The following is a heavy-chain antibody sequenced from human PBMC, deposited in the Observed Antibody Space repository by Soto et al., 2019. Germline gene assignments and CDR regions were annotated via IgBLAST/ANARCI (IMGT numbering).Heavy chain of an antibody. V-gene: IGHV2-5*02. CDR1: GFSLSTSGVG. Sequence: QITLKESGPTLVKPTQTLTLTCTFSGFSLSTSGVGVGWIRQPPGKALEWLAVIYWDDDKRYSPSLKSRLTITKDTSKNQVVLTMTNMDPVDTGTYYCAHRDAGNAYDIWGQGTMVTVSS. CDR2: IYWDDDK. CDR3: AHRDAGNAYDI. J-gene: IGHJ3*02.